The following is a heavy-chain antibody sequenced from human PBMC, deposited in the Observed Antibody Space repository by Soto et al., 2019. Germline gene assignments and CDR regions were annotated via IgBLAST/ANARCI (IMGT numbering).Heavy chain of an antibody. Sequence: VQLVQSGAEVKKPGASVKVSCQVSGYTFTDHYSHWVRQAPGHALEWMGWINAGYGDTNYAQKLQGRISMTRDTSTETVYLELSRLTSVDTAVYYCARVRFFSVRGDPFDFWGQGTLVSVSS. J-gene: IGHJ4*02. CDR2: INAGYGDT. D-gene: IGHD3-10*01. CDR3: ARVRFFSVRGDPFDF. V-gene: IGHV1-2*02. CDR1: GYTFTDHY.